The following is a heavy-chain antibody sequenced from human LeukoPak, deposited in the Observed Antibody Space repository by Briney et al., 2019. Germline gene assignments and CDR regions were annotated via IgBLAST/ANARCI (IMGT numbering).Heavy chain of an antibody. Sequence: SVKVSCKASGGTFSSYAISWVRQAPGQGLEWMGGIIPIFGTANYAQKFQGRVTITTDESTSTAYMELSSLRSEDTAVYYCARVKLDRDSSGFAFDYWGQGTLVTVSS. V-gene: IGHV1-69*05. CDR1: GGTFSSYA. CDR3: ARVKLDRDSSGFAFDY. D-gene: IGHD3-22*01. J-gene: IGHJ4*02. CDR2: IIPIFGTA.